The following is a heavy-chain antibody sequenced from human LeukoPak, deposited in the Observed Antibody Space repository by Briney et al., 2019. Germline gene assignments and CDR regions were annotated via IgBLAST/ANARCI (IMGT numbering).Heavy chain of an antibody. V-gene: IGHV1-8*01. Sequence: ASVKVSCKASGYTFTSYDINWVRQATGQGLEWMGWMNPNSGNTGYAQKFQGRVTMTRNTSISTAYMELSSLRSEDTAVYYCARSSGLIWFGEFTTEYYFDYWGQGTLVTVSS. CDR2: MNPNSGNT. CDR1: GYTFTSYD. D-gene: IGHD3-10*01. CDR3: ARSSGLIWFGEFTTEYYFDY. J-gene: IGHJ4*02.